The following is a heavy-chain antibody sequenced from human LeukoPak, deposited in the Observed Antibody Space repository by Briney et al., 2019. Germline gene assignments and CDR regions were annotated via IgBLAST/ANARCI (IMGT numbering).Heavy chain of an antibody. CDR1: GYTFTAYD. V-gene: IGHV1-2*02. CDR3: ARHPYDSSGYYNWLDP. Sequence: GASVKVSCKTSGYTFTAYDIHWVRQAPGQGLEWMGWINPNSGGTNYAQKFQGRVTMTGDTSISTAYMELSRLRTDDTAVYYCARHPYDSSGYYNWLDPWGQGTLVTVSS. J-gene: IGHJ5*02. D-gene: IGHD3-22*01. CDR2: INPNSGGT.